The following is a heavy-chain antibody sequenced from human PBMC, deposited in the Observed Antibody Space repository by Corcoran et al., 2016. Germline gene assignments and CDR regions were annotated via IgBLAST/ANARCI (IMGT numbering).Heavy chain of an antibody. V-gene: IGHV3-15*07. CDR2: IKSKTDGGTT. Sequence: EVQLVESGGGLVKPGVSLRLSCAASGFTFSNAWMNWVRQAPGKGLEWVGRIKSKTDGGTTDYAAPVKGRFTISRDDSKNTLYLQMNSLKTEDTAVYYCTTGIVVVPAAIPKEDYWGQGTLVTVSS. CDR3: TTGIVVVPAAIPKEDY. CDR1: GFTFSNAW. J-gene: IGHJ4*02. D-gene: IGHD2-2*01.